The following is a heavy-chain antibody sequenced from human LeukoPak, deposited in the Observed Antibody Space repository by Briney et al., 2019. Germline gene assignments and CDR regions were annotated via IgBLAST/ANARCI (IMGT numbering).Heavy chain of an antibody. J-gene: IGHJ4*02. CDR3: AKLPIFGELLSGFDY. Sequence: PGRSLRLSCAASGFTFSSYGMHWVRQAPGKGLEWVAVISYDGSNKYYADSVKGRFTISRDNSKNTLYLQMNTLRAEDTAVYYCAKLPIFGELLSGFDYGGQGTLATVSS. D-gene: IGHD3-10*01. V-gene: IGHV3-30*18. CDR2: ISYDGSNK. CDR1: GFTFSSYG.